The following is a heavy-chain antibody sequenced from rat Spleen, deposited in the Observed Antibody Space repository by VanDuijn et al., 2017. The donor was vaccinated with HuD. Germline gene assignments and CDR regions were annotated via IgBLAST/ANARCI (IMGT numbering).Heavy chain of an antibody. CDR1: GFSLTNYG. J-gene: IGHJ2*01. Sequence: VQLKESGPVLVQASETLSLTCTVSGFSLTNYGVIWVRQSPGNKLECLGYINNSGSTNYTPSPKSRISITRDTSKNQFFLQVNSVTTEDTANYYCARRRYDGTYYLYWGQGVMVTVSS. CDR3: ARRRYDGTYYLY. V-gene: IGHV3-3*01. CDR2: INNSGST. D-gene: IGHD1-12*02.